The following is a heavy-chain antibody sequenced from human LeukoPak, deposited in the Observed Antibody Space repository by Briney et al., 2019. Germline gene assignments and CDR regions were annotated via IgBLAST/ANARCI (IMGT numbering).Heavy chain of an antibody. D-gene: IGHD6-6*01. V-gene: IGHV3-23*01. J-gene: IGHJ4*02. CDR2: ISGSGYTT. CDR1: GFTFSSYA. Sequence: GSLRLSCAASGFTFSSYAMSWVRQAPGKGLEWVSAISGSGYTTYYADPVKGRFTISRDNSKNTLYLQMNSLRAEDTAVYYCATMAAIAARPPFDYWGQGTLVTVSS. CDR3: ATMAAIAARPPFDY.